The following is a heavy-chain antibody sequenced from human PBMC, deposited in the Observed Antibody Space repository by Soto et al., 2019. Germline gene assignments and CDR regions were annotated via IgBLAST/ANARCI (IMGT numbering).Heavy chain of an antibody. J-gene: IGHJ5*02. CDR2: ISHNGASK. D-gene: IGHD6-13*01. V-gene: IGHV3-30-3*01. CDR3: ARGADSSSWYGGWLDP. Sequence: QVHLVESGGGVVQPGRSLRLSCAASGFIFSDYAIHWVRQAPGKGLECVAVISHNGASKHHADSVKGRFTISRDNSINTVYVQRNSLRLEDTATYYCARGADSSSWYGGWLDPWGQGILVTVSS. CDR1: GFIFSDYA.